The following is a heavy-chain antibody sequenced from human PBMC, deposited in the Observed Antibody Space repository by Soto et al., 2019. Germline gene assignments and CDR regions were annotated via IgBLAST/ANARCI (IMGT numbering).Heavy chain of an antibody. CDR2: IYYSGSA. CDR1: GDSINTYY. CDR3: ARHLNYYGSGSYYEAFDY. V-gene: IGHV4-59*08. D-gene: IGHD3-10*01. Sequence: SETLSLTCTVSGDSINTYYWSWIRQPPGKGLDWIGYIYYSGSANYNPSLKSRVTISVDTSKNQFSLKLSSVTAADTAVYYCARHLNYYGSGSYYEAFDYWGQGTLVTVSS. J-gene: IGHJ4*02.